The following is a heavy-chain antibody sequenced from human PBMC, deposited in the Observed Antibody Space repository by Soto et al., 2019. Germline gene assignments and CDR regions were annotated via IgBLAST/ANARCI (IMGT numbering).Heavy chain of an antibody. J-gene: IGHJ4*02. CDR1: GFTFSSYG. CDR2: ISYGGSNK. D-gene: IGHD2-15*01. V-gene: IGHV3-30*18. Sequence: QVQLVESGGGVVQPGRSLRLSRAASGFTFSSYGMHWVRQAPGKGLEGVAVISYGGSNKYYADSVKGRFTISRDNYNNTLYLQISRLRAEDTAVYYCAKIPGASLVADYWGQGTLVTVSS. CDR3: AKIPGASLVADY.